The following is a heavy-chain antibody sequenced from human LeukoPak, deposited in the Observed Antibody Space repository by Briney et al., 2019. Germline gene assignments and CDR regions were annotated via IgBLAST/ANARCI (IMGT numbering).Heavy chain of an antibody. CDR1: GFTFSSYW. CDR3: ARDRSRTPDAEYFQH. CDR2: IKQDGSEK. J-gene: IGHJ1*01. D-gene: IGHD1-1*01. V-gene: IGHV3-7*01. Sequence: GGSLRLSCAASGFTFSSYWMSWVRQAPGKGLEWVANIKQDGSEKYYVDSVKGRFTISRDNAKNSLYLQMNSLRAEDTAVYYCARDRSRTPDAEYFQHWGQGTLVTVSS.